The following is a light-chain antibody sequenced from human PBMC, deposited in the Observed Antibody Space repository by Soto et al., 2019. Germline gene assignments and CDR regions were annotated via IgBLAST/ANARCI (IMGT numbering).Light chain of an antibody. J-gene: IGLJ2*01. V-gene: IGLV2-14*03. Sequence: QSALTQPASVSGSPGQSITISCTGTSSDVGAYSYVSWYQQHPGKAPKLIIYDVTYRPAGVSNRFSGSKSGNTASLTISGLQAEDEADYYCSSYTSSITLFGGGTKLTVL. CDR1: SSDVGAYSY. CDR3: SSYTSSITL. CDR2: DVT.